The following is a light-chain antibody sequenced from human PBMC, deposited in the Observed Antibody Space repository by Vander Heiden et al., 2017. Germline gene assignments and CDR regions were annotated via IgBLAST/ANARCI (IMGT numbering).Light chain of an antibody. J-gene: IGKJ2*01. Sequence: IPVTQSPSTLSASVAYRVTIPCRPSQRMSSWLAWYQQKPGKGRKLLIYKASSLESWVPSRFSGSRYGPEFTLTISSLQLDDLTAYYCQQDNSYSPYAFGQRTKLEIK. CDR2: KAS. CDR1: QRMSSW. CDR3: QQDNSYSPYA. V-gene: IGKV1-5*03.